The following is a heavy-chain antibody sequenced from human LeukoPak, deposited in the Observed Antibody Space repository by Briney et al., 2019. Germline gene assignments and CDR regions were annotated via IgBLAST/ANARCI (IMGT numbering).Heavy chain of an antibody. CDR3: ARGSVVVPTAIDY. D-gene: IGHD2-2*01. J-gene: IGHJ4*02. CDR1: GYTVTSYG. CDR2: ISANNGYT. V-gene: IGHV1-18*01. Sequence: GASVKVSCKASGYTVTSYGFSWVRQAPGHGLEWMGWISANNGYTNYAQKYQARVTMTTDTSTSTAYMELRRLRSDDTAVYYCARGSVVVPTAIDYWGQGTLVTVSS.